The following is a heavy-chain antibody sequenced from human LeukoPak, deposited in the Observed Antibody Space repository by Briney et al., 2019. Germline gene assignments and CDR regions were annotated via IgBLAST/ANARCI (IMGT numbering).Heavy chain of an antibody. CDR2: ISGSGGST. D-gene: IGHD6-13*01. V-gene: IGHV3-23*01. J-gene: IGHJ3*02. CDR3: ATSIAAAVRAFDI. Sequence: AISGSGGSTYYADSVKGRFTISRDNSKNTLYLLMNSLRAEDTAVYYCATSIAAAVRAFDIWGQGTMVTVSS.